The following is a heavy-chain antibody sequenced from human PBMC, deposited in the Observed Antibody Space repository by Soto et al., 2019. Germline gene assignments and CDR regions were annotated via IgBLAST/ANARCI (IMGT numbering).Heavy chain of an antibody. CDR1: GFTFISYA. CDR2: ISGSGGST. J-gene: IGHJ4*02. CDR3: AKAAYYYDSSGAGFDY. Sequence: PGGSLRLSCAASGFTFISYAMSWVRQAPGKGLEWVSGISGSGGSTYYADSVKGRLTISRDNSKNPLYLQMNSLRAEDTAVYYCAKAAYYYDSSGAGFDYWGQGTLVTVSS. V-gene: IGHV3-23*01. D-gene: IGHD3-22*01.